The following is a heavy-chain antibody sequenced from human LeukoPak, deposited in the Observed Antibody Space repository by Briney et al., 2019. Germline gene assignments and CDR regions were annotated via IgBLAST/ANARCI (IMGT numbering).Heavy chain of an antibody. CDR1: GGSISSSNW. CDR2: ISDRGST. V-gene: IGHV4-4*02. CDR3: ATGTLTTGGYYFGD. D-gene: IGHD1-1*01. Sequence: SGTLSLTCAVSGGSISSSNWWNWVRQPPGKGLEWIGEISDRGSTNYNPSLKSRVTMSVDQSKNQISLHLSSVTAADTAVYYCATGTLTTGGYYFGDWGQGTLVTVSS. J-gene: IGHJ4*02.